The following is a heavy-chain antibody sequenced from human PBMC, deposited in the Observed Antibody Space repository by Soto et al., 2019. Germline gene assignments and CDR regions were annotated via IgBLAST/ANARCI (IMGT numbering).Heavy chain of an antibody. D-gene: IGHD3-3*01. CDR3: ARGQRFSDWFDP. Sequence: PSETLSLTCTVTGGTISGYYWTWFRQSAGGGLEWIGRIYSSGSTNYNPSLKSRVTISLDTSMNHFSLRLSSVTAADTAVYYCARGQRFSDWFDPWCQGTLVTVS. CDR2: IYSSGST. CDR1: GGTISGYY. J-gene: IGHJ5*02. V-gene: IGHV4-4*07.